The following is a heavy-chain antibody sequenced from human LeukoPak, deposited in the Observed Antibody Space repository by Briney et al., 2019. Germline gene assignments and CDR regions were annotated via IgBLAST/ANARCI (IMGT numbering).Heavy chain of an antibody. CDR2: TNTNTGNP. CDR1: GYTFTSYA. Sequence: ASVKVSCKASGYTFTSYAMNWVRQAPGQGLEWMGWTNTNTGNPTYAQGFTGRFVFSLDTSVSTAYLQISSLKAEDTAVYHCARGGSTIAAAGTDFDYWGQGTLVTVSS. CDR3: ARGGSTIAAAGTDFDY. J-gene: IGHJ4*02. D-gene: IGHD6-13*01. V-gene: IGHV7-4-1*02.